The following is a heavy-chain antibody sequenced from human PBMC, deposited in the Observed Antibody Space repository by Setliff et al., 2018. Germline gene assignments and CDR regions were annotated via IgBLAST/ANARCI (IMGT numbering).Heavy chain of an antibody. V-gene: IGHV1-46*01. CDR3: ARGGMAAAGRKGVFEY. Sequence: ASVKVSCKASGYSFTGYYMHWVRQAPRQGLEWMGIIHTGGGSASYAQKFQGRVTMTSDTSTSTLYMEVNSVRSDDTAIYYCARGGMAAAGRKGVFEYWGQGTQVTVSS. J-gene: IGHJ4*02. D-gene: IGHD6-13*01. CDR1: GYSFTGYY. CDR2: IHTGGGSA.